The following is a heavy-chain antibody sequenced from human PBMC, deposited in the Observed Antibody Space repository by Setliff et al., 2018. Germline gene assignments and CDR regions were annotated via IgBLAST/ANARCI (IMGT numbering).Heavy chain of an antibody. V-gene: IGHV1-69*13. Sequence: SVKVSCKASGGTFSSYAISWVRQAPGQGLEWMGGIIPIFGTANYAQKFQGRVTITADESTSTAYMELSSLRSEDTAVYYCATLDYNFWSGYIDYWGQGTLVTVS. CDR3: ATLDYNFWSGYIDY. CDR1: GGTFSSYA. D-gene: IGHD3-3*01. J-gene: IGHJ4*02. CDR2: IIPIFGTA.